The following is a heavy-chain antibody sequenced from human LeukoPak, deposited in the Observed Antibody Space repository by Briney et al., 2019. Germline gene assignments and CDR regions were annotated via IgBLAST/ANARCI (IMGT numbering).Heavy chain of an antibody. Sequence: PGGSLRLSCAASGFTFSSYAMSWVRPAPGKGLEWVSAISGSGGSTYYADSVKGRFTISRDNSKNTLYLQMNSLRAEDTAVYYCAKGRSGRSRSWYFDLWGRGTLVTVSS. CDR3: AKGRSGRSRSWYFDL. V-gene: IGHV3-23*01. D-gene: IGHD6-19*01. CDR2: ISGSGGST. CDR1: GFTFSSYA. J-gene: IGHJ2*01.